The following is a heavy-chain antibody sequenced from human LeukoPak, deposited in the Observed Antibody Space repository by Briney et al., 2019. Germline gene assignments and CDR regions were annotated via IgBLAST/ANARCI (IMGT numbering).Heavy chain of an antibody. V-gene: IGHV3-23*01. D-gene: IGHD3-3*01. CDR1: GFTFSSDA. Sequence: GGSLRLSCAASGFTFSSDAMSWVRQAPGKGLEWVSAISGSGGSTYYADSVKGRFTISRDNSKNTLYLQMNSLRAEDTAVYYCAKGGPDNYDFWSGYYDWGQGTLVTVSS. CDR3: AKGGPDNYDFWSGYYD. J-gene: IGHJ4*02. CDR2: ISGSGGST.